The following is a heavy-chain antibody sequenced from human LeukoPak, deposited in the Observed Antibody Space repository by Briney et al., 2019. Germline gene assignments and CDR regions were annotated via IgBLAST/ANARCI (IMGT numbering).Heavy chain of an antibody. CDR3: ARDSSGWSPGPFDY. CDR2: IRYDGSNK. V-gene: IGHV3-30*02. CDR1: GFTFSSYG. Sequence: PGGSLRLSCAASGFTFSSYGMHWVRQAPGKGLEWVAFIRYDGSNKYYADSVKGRFTISRDNSKNTLYLQMNSLRAEGTAVYYCARDSSGWSPGPFDYWGQGTLVTVSS. D-gene: IGHD6-19*01. J-gene: IGHJ4*02.